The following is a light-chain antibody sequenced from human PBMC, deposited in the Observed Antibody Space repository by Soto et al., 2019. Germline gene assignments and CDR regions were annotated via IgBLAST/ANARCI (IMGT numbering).Light chain of an antibody. Sequence: EIVMTQSPATLPVSPGERATLSCRASQSVSSNLARYQQKPGQAPRLLIYGASTRATGIPARFSGSGSGTEFTLTISSLQSEDFAVYYCQQYNNWPITFGQGTRLE. V-gene: IGKV3-15*01. CDR2: GAS. CDR1: QSVSSN. CDR3: QQYNNWPIT. J-gene: IGKJ5*01.